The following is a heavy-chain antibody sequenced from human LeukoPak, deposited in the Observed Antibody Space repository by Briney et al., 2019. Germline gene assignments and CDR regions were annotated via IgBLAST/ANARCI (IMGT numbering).Heavy chain of an antibody. J-gene: IGHJ4*02. Sequence: SVKVSCKASGGTFSSYAISWVRQAPGQGLDWMGRIIPIFGTANYAQKFQGRVTITTDESTSTAYMELSSLRSEDTAVYYCARGVGATMPHYFDYWGQGTLVTVSS. V-gene: IGHV1-69*05. CDR1: GGTFSSYA. CDR3: ARGVGATMPHYFDY. D-gene: IGHD1-26*01. CDR2: IIPIFGTA.